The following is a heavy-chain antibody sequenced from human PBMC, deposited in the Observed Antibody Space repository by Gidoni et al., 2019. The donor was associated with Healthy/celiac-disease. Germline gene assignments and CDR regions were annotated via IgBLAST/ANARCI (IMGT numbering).Heavy chain of an antibody. CDR2: INPNSGGT. J-gene: IGHJ4*02. CDR3: ARAVSMRTTVTTFGY. D-gene: IGHD4-17*01. Sequence: QVQLVQSGAEVKKPGASVKVSCKASGYTFTGHYMHWVRQAPGQGLEWMGWINPNSGGTNDAQKFQGRVTMTRDTSISTAYMELSRLRSDDTAVYYCARAVSMRTTVTTFGYWGQGTLVTVSS. CDR1: GYTFTGHY. V-gene: IGHV1-2*02.